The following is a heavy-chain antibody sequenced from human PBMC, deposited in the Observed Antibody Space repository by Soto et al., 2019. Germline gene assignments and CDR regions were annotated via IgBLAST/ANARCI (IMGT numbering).Heavy chain of an antibody. V-gene: IGHV2-26*01. D-gene: IGHD4-17*01. CDR3: ARGTSDYGEYSRYFDL. CDR1: GFSLSNARMG. J-gene: IGHJ2*01. CDR2: SFSNDEN. Sequence: QVTLKESGPVLVKPTETLTLTCTVSGFSLSNARMGVSWIRQPPGKALEWLAHSFSNDENSYSTSLKSRLTISNDTSKSQVVLTMTNMHPVDTATYYCARGTSDYGEYSRYFDLWGRGTLVTVSS.